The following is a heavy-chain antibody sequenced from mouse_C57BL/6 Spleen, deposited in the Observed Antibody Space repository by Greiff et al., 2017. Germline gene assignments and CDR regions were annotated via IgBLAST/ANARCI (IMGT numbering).Heavy chain of an antibody. V-gene: IGHV1-76*01. J-gene: IGHJ4*01. CDR3: ARSGYYVNYAMDY. D-gene: IGHD1-1*01. CDR2: IYPGSGNT. CDR1: GYTFTDYY. Sequence: LQESGAELVRPGASVKLSCKASGYTFTDYYINWVKQRPGQGLEWIARIYPGSGNTYYNEKFKGKATLTAEKSSSTAYMQLSSLTSEDSAVYFCARSGYYVNYAMDYWGQGTSVTVSS.